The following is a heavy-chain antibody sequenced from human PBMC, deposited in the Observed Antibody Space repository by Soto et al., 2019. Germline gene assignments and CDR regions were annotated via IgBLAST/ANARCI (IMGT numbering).Heavy chain of an antibody. D-gene: IGHD4-17*01. CDR1: GGSISSYY. Sequence: PSETLSLTCTVSGGSISSYYWSWIRQPAGKGLEWIGRIYTSGSTNYNPSLKSRVTMSVDTSKNQFSLKLSSVTAAYTAVYYCASVTTPSYYYGMDVWGQGPTVTVSS. V-gene: IGHV4-4*07. CDR2: IYTSGST. CDR3: ASVTTPSYYYGMDV. J-gene: IGHJ6*02.